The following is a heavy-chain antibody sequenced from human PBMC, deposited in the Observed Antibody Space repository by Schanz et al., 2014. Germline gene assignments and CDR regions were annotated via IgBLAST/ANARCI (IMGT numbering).Heavy chain of an antibody. J-gene: IGHJ4*02. D-gene: IGHD6-13*01. Sequence: QVHLVQSGAEVKKPGASVKVSCKASGYNITSNDVTWVRQATGQGLEWMGWMNPNSGNTGYAQKFQGWVTMTRDTSISTAYMDVSSLRSEDTAVYYCASSGAGYSSSWDFDTWGQGTLVTVSS. V-gene: IGHV1-8*01. CDR1: GYNITSND. CDR2: MNPNSGNT. CDR3: ASSGAGYSSSWDFDT.